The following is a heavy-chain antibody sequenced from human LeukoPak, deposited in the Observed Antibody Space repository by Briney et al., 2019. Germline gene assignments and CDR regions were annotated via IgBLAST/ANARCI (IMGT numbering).Heavy chain of an antibody. CDR2: INPNSGGT. J-gene: IGHJ4*02. CDR3: ARVRYDYVWGSYRFAFDY. D-gene: IGHD3-16*02. V-gene: IGHV1-2*02. Sequence: ASVKVSCKASGYTFTGYYMRWVRQAPGQGLEWMGWINPNSGGTNYAQKFQGRVTMTRDTSISTAYMELSRLRSDDTAVYYCARVRYDYVWGSYRFAFDYWGQGTLVTVSS. CDR1: GYTFTGYY.